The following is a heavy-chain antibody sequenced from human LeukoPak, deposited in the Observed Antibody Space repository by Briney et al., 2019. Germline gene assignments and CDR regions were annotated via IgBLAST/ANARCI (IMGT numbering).Heavy chain of an antibody. CDR1: GYSISSGYY. CDR3: AREEIAAAGTGFDY. CDR2: IYHSGST. Sequence: KPSETLSLTCTVSGYSISSGYYWGWIRQPPGKGLEWIGSIYHSGSTYYNPSLKSRVTISVDTSKNQFSLKLSSVTAADTAVYYCAREEIAAAGTGFDYWGQGTLVTVSS. V-gene: IGHV4-38-2*02. J-gene: IGHJ4*02. D-gene: IGHD6-13*01.